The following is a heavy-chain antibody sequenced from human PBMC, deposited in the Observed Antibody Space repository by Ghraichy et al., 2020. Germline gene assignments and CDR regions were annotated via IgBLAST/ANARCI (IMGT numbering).Heavy chain of an antibody. CDR3: AKGVYGDYVLGYYGMDV. D-gene: IGHD4-17*01. CDR1: GFTFSSYA. CDR2: ISGSGGST. V-gene: IGHV3-23*01. J-gene: IGHJ6*02. Sequence: GGSLRLSCAASGFTFSSYAMSWVRQAPGKGLEWVSAISGSGGSTYYADSVKGRFTISRDNSKNTLYLQMNSLRAEDTAVYYCAKGVYGDYVLGYYGMDVWGQGTTVTVSS.